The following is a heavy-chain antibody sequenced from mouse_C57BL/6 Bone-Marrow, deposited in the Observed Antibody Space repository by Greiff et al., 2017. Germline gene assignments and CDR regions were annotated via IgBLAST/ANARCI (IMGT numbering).Heavy chain of an antibody. D-gene: IGHD2-13*01. Sequence: EVQLQQSGPVLVKPGASVKMSCKASGYTFTDYYMNWVKQSHGKSLEWIGVINPYNGGTSYNQKFKGKATLTVDKSSSTAYMELNSPTSEDSAVYYCARDYYYFDYWGQGTTLTVSS. CDR1: GYTFTDYY. V-gene: IGHV1-19*01. CDR2: INPYNGGT. CDR3: ARDYYYFDY. J-gene: IGHJ2*01.